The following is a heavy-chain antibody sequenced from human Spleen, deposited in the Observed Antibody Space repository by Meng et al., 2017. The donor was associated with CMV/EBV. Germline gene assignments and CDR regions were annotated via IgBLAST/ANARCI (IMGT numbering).Heavy chain of an antibody. CDR3: AHSVNQGGGFDY. D-gene: IGHD1-14*01. V-gene: IGHV2-5*02. Sequence: KVSGTTLVNLDRNLTLNCSFSGVSRSISGVGGGWISQLPGKALEWLALIYGDDDKRYSPSLKSRLTITKDTSKNQVVLKMTNMDPVDTATYYCAHSVNQGGGFDYWGQGTLVTVSS. CDR1: GVSRSISGVG. J-gene: IGHJ4*02. CDR2: IYGDDDK.